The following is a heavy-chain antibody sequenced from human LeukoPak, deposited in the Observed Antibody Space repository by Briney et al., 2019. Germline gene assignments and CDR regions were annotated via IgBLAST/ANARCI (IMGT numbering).Heavy chain of an antibody. D-gene: IGHD4-17*01. V-gene: IGHV3-23*01. Sequence: GGSPRLSCATSGFTINYYYMSWVRQAPGKGLEWVSAISGSGGSTYYADSVKGRFTISRDNSRNTLYLQMNSLRAEDTAVYYCAKDPQHDYGDSYEDYWGQGTLVTVSS. CDR1: GFTINYYY. J-gene: IGHJ4*02. CDR2: ISGSGGST. CDR3: AKDPQHDYGDSYEDY.